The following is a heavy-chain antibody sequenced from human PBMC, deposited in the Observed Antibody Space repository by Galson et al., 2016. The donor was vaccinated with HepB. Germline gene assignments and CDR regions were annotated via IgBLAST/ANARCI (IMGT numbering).Heavy chain of an antibody. CDR3: AHRRPREPFHY. J-gene: IGHJ4*02. CDR1: GFSINSRQTC. CDR2: VDWEDDK. Sequence: PALVKPTQTLTLTCTFPGFSINSRQTCVTWIRQLPGGALEWLALVDWEDDKYYSTSLRDRLTISKDTSKNQVVLTMTNMDPVDTATYYCAHRRPREPFHYWGQGTLVTVSS. V-gene: IGHV2-70*12. D-gene: IGHD1-14*01.